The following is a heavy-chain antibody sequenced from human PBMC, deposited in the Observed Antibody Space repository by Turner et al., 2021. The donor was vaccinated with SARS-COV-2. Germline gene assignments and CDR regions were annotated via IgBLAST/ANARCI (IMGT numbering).Heavy chain of an antibody. Sequence: QLQLVQSGVEVKKPGASVKVSCRASGYKFSDHYIHWVRQAPGQGLEWVGWSNPDNGDSYHAQKFQGRITMTRDTSLNTAYMELITLRSDDTAEYYCSMGRDDLNMHVWGQGTMVIVSS. D-gene: IGHD1-1*01. CDR2: SNPDNGDS. J-gene: IGHJ6*02. V-gene: IGHV1-2*02. CDR1: GYKFSDHY. CDR3: SMGRDDLNMHV.